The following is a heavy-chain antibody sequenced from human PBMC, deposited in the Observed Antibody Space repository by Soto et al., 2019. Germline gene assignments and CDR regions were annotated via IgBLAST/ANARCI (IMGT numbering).Heavy chain of an antibody. Sequence: GGSLRLSCAASGFSLRDYGMHWVRQAPGKGLEYVAAVSDDGSEQYYADSVRGRFTISRGNSKNTVYLQLDSLTTGDTAVYYCARDPTGGYFHYDYWGKGALVTVSS. CDR3: ARDPTGGYFHYDY. D-gene: IGHD1-26*01. CDR1: GFSLRDYG. CDR2: VSDDGSEQ. V-gene: IGHV3-30*17. J-gene: IGHJ4*02.